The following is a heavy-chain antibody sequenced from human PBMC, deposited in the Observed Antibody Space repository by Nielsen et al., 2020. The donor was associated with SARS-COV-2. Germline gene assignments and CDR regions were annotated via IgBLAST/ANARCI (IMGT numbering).Heavy chain of an antibody. V-gene: IGHV1-3*01. Sequence: ASVKVSCKASGYTFTSYAMHWVRQAPGQRLEWMGWINAGNGNTKYSQKFQGRVTITRDTSASTAYMELSSLRSEDTAVYYCARQSGSYLHYFDYWGQGTLFTVSS. J-gene: IGHJ4*02. CDR3: ARQSGSYLHYFDY. D-gene: IGHD1-26*01. CDR1: GYTFTSYA. CDR2: INAGNGNT.